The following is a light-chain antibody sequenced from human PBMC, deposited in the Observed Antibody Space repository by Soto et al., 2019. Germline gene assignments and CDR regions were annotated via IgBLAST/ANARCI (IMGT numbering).Light chain of an antibody. CDR2: GAS. J-gene: IGKJ4*01. CDR1: QSVSSE. CDR3: QQCNNWDLVI. V-gene: IGKV3-15*01. Sequence: EILMTQSPATLSVSPGERATLSCGGSQSVSSELAWYQQKPGQAPRLLIYGASTRATGIPARFSGSGSATEFTLTISSLKSEDFAVYYCQQCNNWDLVIFGGGTKVDIK.